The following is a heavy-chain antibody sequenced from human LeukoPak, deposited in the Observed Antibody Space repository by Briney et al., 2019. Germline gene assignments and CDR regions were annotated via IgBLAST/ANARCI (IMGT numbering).Heavy chain of an antibody. CDR3: ARDSVRGYCSSTSCRKDAYYYYYGMDV. V-gene: IGHV1-2*02. J-gene: IGHJ6*02. CDR1: GYTFTGYY. CDR2: INPNSGGT. D-gene: IGHD2-2*03. Sequence: EASVKVSCKASGYTFTGYYMHWVRQAPGQGLEWMGWINPNSGGTNYAQKFQGRVTMTRDTSISTAYMELSRLRSDDTAVYYCARDSVRGYCSSTSCRKDAYYYYYGMDVWGQGTTVTVSS.